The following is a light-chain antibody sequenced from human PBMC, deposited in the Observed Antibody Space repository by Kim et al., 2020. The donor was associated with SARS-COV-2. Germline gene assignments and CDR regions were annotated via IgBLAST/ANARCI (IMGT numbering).Light chain of an antibody. CDR3: QQYNTYSWT. Sequence: DIQMTQSPSTLSASVGDRVTITCRASQSMSTWLAWYQQKPGKAPKLLIYKASNLETGVPSRFSGSGSGTEFTLTISSLQPDDTATYYCQQYNTYSWTFGQGTKVDIK. CDR2: KAS. J-gene: IGKJ1*01. CDR1: QSMSTW. V-gene: IGKV1-5*03.